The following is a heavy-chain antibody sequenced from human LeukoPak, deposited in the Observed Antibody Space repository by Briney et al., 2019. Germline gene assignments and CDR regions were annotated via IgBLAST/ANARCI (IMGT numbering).Heavy chain of an antibody. J-gene: IGHJ3*02. Sequence: SETLSLTCSVSGGSISSGGYYWSWIRQHPGKGLEWIGYIYYSGSTYYNPSLKSRVTISVDTSKNQFSLKLSSVTAAVTAVYYCARDLLNWNYIGHAFDIWGQGTMVTVSS. V-gene: IGHV4-31*03. D-gene: IGHD1-7*01. CDR1: GGSISSGGYY. CDR3: ARDLLNWNYIGHAFDI. CDR2: IYYSGST.